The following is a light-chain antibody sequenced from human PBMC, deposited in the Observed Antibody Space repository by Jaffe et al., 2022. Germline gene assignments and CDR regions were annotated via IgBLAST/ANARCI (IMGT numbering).Light chain of an antibody. J-gene: IGKJ4*01. CDR2: GAS. CDR3: QHYNSWPPLT. CDR1: QSVYSN. Sequence: EVVMTQSPATLSVSPGERATLSCRASQSVYSNLAWYQHRPGQAPRLLIYGASTRATGIPARFSGTRSGTEFTLTISSLRSEDFAVYYCQHYNSWPPLTFGGGTRVEIK. V-gene: IGKV3-15*01.